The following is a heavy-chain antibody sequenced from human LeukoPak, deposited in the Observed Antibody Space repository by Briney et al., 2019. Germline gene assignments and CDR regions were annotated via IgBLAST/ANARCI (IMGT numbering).Heavy chain of an antibody. D-gene: IGHD5-18*01. Sequence: GGSLRLSCAASGFTFSSYWMHWVRQPPGKGLVWVSRINSDESSTNYADSVKGRFTISRDNAKNTLYLQMNSLRAEDTAVYYCASLDTAMRDYWGQGTLVTVSS. CDR3: ASLDTAMRDY. V-gene: IGHV3-74*01. CDR2: INSDESST. J-gene: IGHJ4*02. CDR1: GFTFSSYW.